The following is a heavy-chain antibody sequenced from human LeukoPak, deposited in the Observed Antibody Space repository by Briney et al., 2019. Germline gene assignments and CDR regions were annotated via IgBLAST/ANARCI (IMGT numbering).Heavy chain of an antibody. Sequence: GGSLRLSCAASEFTVSSNYMSWVRQAPGKGLEWVSAIYSGGSTYYADSVKGRFTISRDNSKNTLYLQMNSLRAEDTAVYYCATSGEAMIAVVLVEHWGQGTLVTVSS. D-gene: IGHD3-22*01. J-gene: IGHJ1*01. CDR2: IYSGGST. V-gene: IGHV3-53*01. CDR1: EFTVSSNY. CDR3: ATSGEAMIAVVLVEH.